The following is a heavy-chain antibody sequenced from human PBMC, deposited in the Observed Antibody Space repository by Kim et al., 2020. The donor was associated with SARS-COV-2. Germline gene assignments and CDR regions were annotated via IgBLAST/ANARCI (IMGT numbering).Heavy chain of an antibody. D-gene: IGHD1-1*01. CDR3: AKDQSRNYYYYSGMDV. Sequence: GGSLRLSCVASGFRFSSHAMTWVRQAPGKGLERVSIISGGGDTIYYADSVKGRFTVSRDNSKNTLYLQMNSLRAEDTALYFCAKDQSRNYYYYSGMDVWGPGTTVTVSS. V-gene: IGHV3-23*01. CDR2: ISGGGDTI. CDR1: GFRFSSHA. J-gene: IGHJ6*02.